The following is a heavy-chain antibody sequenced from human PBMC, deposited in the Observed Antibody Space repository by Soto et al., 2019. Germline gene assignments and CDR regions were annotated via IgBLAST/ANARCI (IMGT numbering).Heavy chain of an antibody. V-gene: IGHV4-31*03. CDR2: IYYSGST. Sequence: PSETLSLTCTVSGGSISSGGYYWSWIRQHPGKGLEWIGYIYYSGSTYYNPSLKSRVTISVDTSKNQFSLKLSSVTAADTAVYYRARGDSSNWFDPWGQGTLVTVSS. CDR3: ARGDSSNWFDP. J-gene: IGHJ5*02. D-gene: IGHD4-4*01. CDR1: GGSISSGGYY.